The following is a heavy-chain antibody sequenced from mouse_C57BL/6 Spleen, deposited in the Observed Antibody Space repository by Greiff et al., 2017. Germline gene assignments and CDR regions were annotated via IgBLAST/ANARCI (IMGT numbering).Heavy chain of an antibody. Sequence: VQVVESGAELVKPGASVKMSCKASGYTFTSYWITWVKQRPGQGLEWIGDIYPGSGSTNYNEKFKSKATLTVDTSSSTAYMQLSSLTSEDSAVYYCARTITTVVARDYWGQGTTLTVSA. J-gene: IGHJ2*01. V-gene: IGHV1-55*01. CDR1: GYTFTSYW. D-gene: IGHD1-1*01. CDR3: ARTITTVVARDY. CDR2: IYPGSGST.